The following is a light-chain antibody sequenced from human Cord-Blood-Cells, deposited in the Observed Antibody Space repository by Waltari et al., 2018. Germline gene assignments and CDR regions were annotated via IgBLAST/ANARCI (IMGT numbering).Light chain of an antibody. V-gene: IGKV4-1*01. CDR1: QSVLYSSNNKNY. J-gene: IGKJ1*01. CDR3: QQYYSLWT. Sequence: DIVMTQSPDSLAVSLGERATINCKSSQSVLYSSNNKNYLAWYQQKPGQPPKRLIYWASTRESGVPDRFSGSGSGTDFTLTISSLQAEDVAVYYCQQYYSLWTFGQGTKVEIK. CDR2: WAS.